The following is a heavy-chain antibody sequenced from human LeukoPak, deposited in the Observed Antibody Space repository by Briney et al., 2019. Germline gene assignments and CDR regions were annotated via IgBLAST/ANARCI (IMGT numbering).Heavy chain of an antibody. Sequence: GGSLRLSCAASGFTFDDYAMHWVRQPPGKGLEWVSLISGDSGTTYYADSVKGRFTISRDNSKNTLYLQMGSLRAEDMAVYYCAREASIVVRCSDYWGQGTLVTVSS. CDR1: GFTFDDYA. CDR2: ISGDSGTT. V-gene: IGHV3-43*02. D-gene: IGHD6-6*01. J-gene: IGHJ4*02. CDR3: AREASIVVRCSDY.